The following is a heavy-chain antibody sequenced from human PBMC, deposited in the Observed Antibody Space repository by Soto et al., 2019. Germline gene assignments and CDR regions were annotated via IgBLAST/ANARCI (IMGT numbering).Heavy chain of an antibody. Sequence: SETLSLTCTVSGGSIGNDDFSWSWVRQPPGKGLEWIGYIYHSGATYYNPSLTSRVTISVDGSNNQFSLKLTSMTAADTAVYYCATVIPATLYFAYWGQGILVTVYS. CDR2: IYHSGAT. J-gene: IGHJ4*02. CDR3: ATVIPATLYFAY. CDR1: GGSIGNDDFS. D-gene: IGHD2-15*01. V-gene: IGHV4-30-2*01.